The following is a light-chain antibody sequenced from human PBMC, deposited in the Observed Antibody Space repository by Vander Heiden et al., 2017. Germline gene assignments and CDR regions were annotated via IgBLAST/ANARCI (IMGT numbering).Light chain of an antibody. V-gene: IGLV1-47*01. CDR3: ATWDDSLSSPV. CDR2: RSD. Sequence: QSVLTQPHSASGTPGQKVSMSCSGSSSNIGKNDVSWYEQLPGTAPKLLIYRSDQRPSGVPDRFSGSKSGTSASLAIGGLRSEDEATYYCATWDDSLSSPVFGGGTKLTV. CDR1: SSNIGKND. J-gene: IGLJ3*02.